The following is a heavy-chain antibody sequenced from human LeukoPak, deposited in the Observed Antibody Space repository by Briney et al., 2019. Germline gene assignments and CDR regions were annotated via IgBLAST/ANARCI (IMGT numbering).Heavy chain of an antibody. CDR3: AKGFRRGYYTLLDY. D-gene: IGHD3-3*01. J-gene: IGHJ4*02. CDR2: ISWNSGSI. CDR1: GFTFDDYA. V-gene: IGHV3-9*03. Sequence: GGSLRLSCAASGFTFDDYAMHWVRQAPGKGLEWVSGISWNSGSIGYADSVKGRFTISRDNAKNSLYLQMNSLRAEDMALYYCAKGFRRGYYTLLDYWGQGTLVTVSS.